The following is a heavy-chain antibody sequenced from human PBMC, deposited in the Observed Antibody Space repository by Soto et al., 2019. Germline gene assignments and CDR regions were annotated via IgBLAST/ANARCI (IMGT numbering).Heavy chain of an antibody. V-gene: IGHV3-7*01. CDR3: ARDPNQFCSGGSCYSSIYDY. D-gene: IGHD2-15*01. CDR1: GFTFSSYW. J-gene: IGHJ4*02. CDR2: IKQEGREK. Sequence: GGSLRLSCAASGFTFSSYWMSWVRQAPGKGLEWVANIKQEGREKYYVEYVKGRYNKSRDNAKKSLKLQMNSLRAEDTAVYYFARDPNQFCSGGSCYSSIYDYWGQGTLVTVSS.